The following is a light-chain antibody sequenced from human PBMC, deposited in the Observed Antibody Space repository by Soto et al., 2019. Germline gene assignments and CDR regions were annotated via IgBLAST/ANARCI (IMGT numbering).Light chain of an antibody. V-gene: IGLV2-23*02. J-gene: IGLJ7*01. CDR3: CSYAGTSTHTV. CDR1: SSDVGSYNL. Sequence: QSALTQPASVSGSPGQSITISCTRTSSDVGSYNLVSWYQQHPGKAPKLMISEVSKRPSGISDRFSGSKSGSTASLTISGLQAEDEADYYCCSYAGTSTHTVFGGGTQLTVL. CDR2: EVS.